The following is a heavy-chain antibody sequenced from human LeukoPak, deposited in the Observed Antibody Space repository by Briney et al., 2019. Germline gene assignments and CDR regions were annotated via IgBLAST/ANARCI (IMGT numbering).Heavy chain of an antibody. Sequence: GGSLRLSCAASGFTFSTYSMNWVRQAPGKGLEWVSSISSSSNYIYYADSVKGRFTISRDNAKNSLYLQMNSLRAEDTAVYYCARGFGYCSSTNCYSALDYWGQGTLVTVSS. D-gene: IGHD2-2*03. J-gene: IGHJ4*02. CDR3: ARGFGYCSSTNCYSALDY. V-gene: IGHV3-21*01. CDR2: ISSSSNYI. CDR1: GFTFSTYS.